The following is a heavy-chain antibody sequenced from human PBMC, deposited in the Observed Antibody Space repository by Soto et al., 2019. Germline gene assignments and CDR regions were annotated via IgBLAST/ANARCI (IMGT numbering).Heavy chain of an antibody. V-gene: IGHV3-7*01. CDR3: ARDVHSSGWYVKDYFDY. CDR2: IKQDGSEK. J-gene: IGHJ4*02. CDR1: GFTFSSYW. D-gene: IGHD6-19*01. Sequence: GGSLRLSCAASGFTFSSYWMSWVRQAPGKGLEWVANIKQDGSEKYYVDSVKGRFTISRDNAKNSLYLQMNSLRAEDTAVYYCARDVHSSGWYVKDYFDYWGQGTLVTVSS.